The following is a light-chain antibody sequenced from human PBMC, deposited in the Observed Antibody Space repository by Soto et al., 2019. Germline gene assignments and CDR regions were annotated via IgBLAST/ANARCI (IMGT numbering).Light chain of an antibody. CDR2: KAS. V-gene: IGKV1-5*03. CDR3: QHYDHLPIT. CDR1: QSIGSW. J-gene: IGKJ5*01. Sequence: DIQMTQSPSTLSASVGDRVTITCRARQSIGSWLSWYHWKPGKAPKLLIYKASTLKSGVPSRFSGSGSGTEFTLTISSLQPDDFATYSCQHYDHLPITFGQGTRLEIK.